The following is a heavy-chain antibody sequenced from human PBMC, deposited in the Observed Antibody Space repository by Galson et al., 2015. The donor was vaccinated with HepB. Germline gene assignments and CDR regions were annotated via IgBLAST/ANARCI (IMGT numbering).Heavy chain of an antibody. CDR1: GFTFSSYA. D-gene: IGHD2-21*02. Sequence: SLRLSCAASGFTFSSYAMSWVRQAPGKGLEWVAVISYDGSNKYYADSVKGRFTISRDNSKNTLYLQMNNLRAEDTAVYYCAKGAELKYCGGDCYRFPGLVDAFDIWGQGTMVTVSS. CDR2: ISYDGSNK. V-gene: IGHV3-30*18. CDR3: AKGAELKYCGGDCYRFPGLVDAFDI. J-gene: IGHJ3*02.